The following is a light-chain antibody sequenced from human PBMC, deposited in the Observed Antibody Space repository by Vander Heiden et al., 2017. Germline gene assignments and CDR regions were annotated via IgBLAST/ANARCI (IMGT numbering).Light chain of an antibody. Sequence: QSALTQPASVSGSPGQSITISCTGTSSDVGAYNYVSWYQQDRGKAAKLIIYDVSDRPSGVSNRFSGSKSGNTASLTISGLQAEDEADYYCSSYTGSPTLVFGGGTKLTVL. J-gene: IGLJ2*01. CDR3: SSYTGSPTLV. CDR2: DVS. V-gene: IGLV2-14*01. CDR1: SSDVGAYNY.